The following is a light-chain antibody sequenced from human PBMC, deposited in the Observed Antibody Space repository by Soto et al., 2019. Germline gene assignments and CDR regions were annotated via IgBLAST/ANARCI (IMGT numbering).Light chain of an antibody. J-gene: IGKJ4*01. CDR2: GAF. CDR3: VQDFNYPLT. Sequence: AIQMTQSPSSLSASVGDTVTISCRASRGARSDVAWYQQRPGSVPKVLIYGAFNLYTGVPSRFSGSGYGSDFSLTISSLQPEDSATYYCVQDFNYPLTFGGGTKVEI. CDR1: RGARSD. V-gene: IGKV1-6*01.